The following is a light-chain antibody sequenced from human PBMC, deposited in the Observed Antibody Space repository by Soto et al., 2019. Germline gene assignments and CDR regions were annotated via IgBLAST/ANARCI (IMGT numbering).Light chain of an antibody. J-gene: IGKJ5*01. V-gene: IGKV1-39*01. CDR3: QKLNSYPIN. CDR2: AAS. Sequence: DIQMTPSPSSLSASVVYIFNISCLASQSISRYLNWYQQTPGRAPKLLIYAASSLHSGVPSRFSGSGSGTDFTLTISSLQSEDFATYYCQKLNSYPINCGQGTRREIK. CDR1: QSISRY.